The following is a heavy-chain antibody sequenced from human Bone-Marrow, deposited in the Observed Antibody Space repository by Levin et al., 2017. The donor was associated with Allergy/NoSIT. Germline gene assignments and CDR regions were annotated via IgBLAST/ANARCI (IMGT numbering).Heavy chain of an antibody. D-gene: IGHD3-3*01. Sequence: GESLKISCVASGYSFTNYWIGWVRQLPGKGLEWMGTVYPGEGGSRGDSESRYSPSFQGQVTISADKYQGTAYLQWCSLKDSDTGMYYGAGFGEYYDFWSGYVVIWGQGTRVTVSS. CDR1: GYSFTNYW. V-gene: IGHV5-51*01. J-gene: IGHJ3*02. CDR2: VYPGEGGSRGDSES. CDR3: AGFGEYYDFWSGYVVI.